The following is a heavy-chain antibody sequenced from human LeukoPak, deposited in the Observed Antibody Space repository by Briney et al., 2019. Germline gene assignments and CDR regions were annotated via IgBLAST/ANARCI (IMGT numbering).Heavy chain of an antibody. D-gene: IGHD6-13*01. V-gene: IGHV1-3*03. CDR2: INAGNGNT. Sequence: GASVKVSCKASGYTFTGYYMHWVRQAPGQRLEWMGWINAGNGNTKYSQKFQGRVTITRDTSATTAYMELSSLRSEDMAVYYCARGPLAAADWFDPWGQGTLVTVSS. J-gene: IGHJ5*02. CDR3: ARGPLAAADWFDP. CDR1: GYTFTGYY.